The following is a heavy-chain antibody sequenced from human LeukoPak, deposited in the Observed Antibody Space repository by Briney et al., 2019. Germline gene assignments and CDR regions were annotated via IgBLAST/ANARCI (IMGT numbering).Heavy chain of an antibody. CDR3: TRAGYSSGLDS. V-gene: IGHV3-74*03. D-gene: IGHD6-19*01. CDR2: INSDGYSI. CDR1: GFTFSGYW. J-gene: IGHJ5*01. Sequence: GGSLRLSCAASGFTFSGYWMHWVRQAPGKGLVWVPRINSDGYSITYADSVKGRFTISRDNAKNTLYLQMNSLIAEDTAVYFCTRAGYSSGLDSWGQGTLVTVSS.